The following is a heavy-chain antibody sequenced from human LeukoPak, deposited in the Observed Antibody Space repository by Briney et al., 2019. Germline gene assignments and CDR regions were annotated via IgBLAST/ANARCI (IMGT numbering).Heavy chain of an antibody. CDR1: GFTFSSYG. D-gene: IGHD3-22*01. Sequence: GGSLRLSCAASGFTFSSYGMHWVRQAPGKGLEWVAAISYDGSNDYYADSVKGRAIISRDNSKNTLYLQMNSLRPEDTAVYYCAEPGPESESDRSGYYVGDYFDYWGQGTLVTVSS. CDR3: AEPGPESESDRSGYYVGDYFDY. V-gene: IGHV3-30*03. J-gene: IGHJ4*02. CDR2: ISYDGSND.